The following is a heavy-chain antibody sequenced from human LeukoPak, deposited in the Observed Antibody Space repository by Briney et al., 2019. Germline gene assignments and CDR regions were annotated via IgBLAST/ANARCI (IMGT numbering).Heavy chain of an antibody. CDR3: ARDGARDGYYDSSAIDY. CDR1: GYTFTGYY. CDR2: INPNSGGT. D-gene: IGHD3-22*01. Sequence: ASVKVSCKASGYTFTGYYMHWVRQAPGQGLEWMGWINPNSGGTNYAQKFQGRVTMTRDTSISTAYMELSRLRSDDTAVYYCARDGARDGYYDSSAIDYWGQGTLVTVTS. J-gene: IGHJ4*02. V-gene: IGHV1-2*02.